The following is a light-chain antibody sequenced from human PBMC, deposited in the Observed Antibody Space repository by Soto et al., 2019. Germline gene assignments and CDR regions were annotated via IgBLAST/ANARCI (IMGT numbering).Light chain of an antibody. CDR3: QQRSDWPPL. CDR1: QSIGSY. V-gene: IGKV3-11*01. CDR2: GAS. Sequence: EIVLTQSPATLSLSPGERANLSCRASQSIGSYLVWYQQRPGQVPRLLIHGASNRATDIPARFSGSGSGTDFTLTISSLDPEDVAVYYCQQRSDWPPLFGQGTRLEIK. J-gene: IGKJ5*01.